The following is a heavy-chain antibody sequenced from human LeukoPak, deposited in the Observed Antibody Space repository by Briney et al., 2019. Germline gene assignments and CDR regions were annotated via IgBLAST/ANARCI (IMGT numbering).Heavy chain of an antibody. Sequence: GESLKISCKGSGYSFTSYWIGWVRQMPGKGLEWMGIIYPGGSDTRYSPSFQGQVTISADKSISTAYLQWSSLKASDTAMYYCARRGYCSSTSCYPFDYWGQGTLVTVSS. CDR1: GYSFTSYW. J-gene: IGHJ4*02. D-gene: IGHD2-2*01. CDR3: ARRGYCSSTSCYPFDY. CDR2: IYPGGSDT. V-gene: IGHV5-51*01.